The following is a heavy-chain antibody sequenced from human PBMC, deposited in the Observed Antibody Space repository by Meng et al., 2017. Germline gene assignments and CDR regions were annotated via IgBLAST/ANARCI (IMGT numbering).Heavy chain of an antibody. CDR2: MNPNSGNT. V-gene: IGHV1-8*01. CDR1: GYTFTSYD. J-gene: IGHJ6*02. CDR3: ARVHARSDFWSGYSLHYYYGMDV. Sequence: ASVKVSCKASGYTFTSYDINWVRQATGQGLEWMGWMNPNSGNTGYAQKFQGRVTMTRNTSISTAYMELSSLRSEDTAVYYCARVHARSDFWSGYSLHYYYGMDVWGQGTTVTVSS. D-gene: IGHD3-3*01.